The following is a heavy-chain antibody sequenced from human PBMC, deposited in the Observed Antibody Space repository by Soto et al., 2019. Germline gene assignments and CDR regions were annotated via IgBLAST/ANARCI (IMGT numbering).Heavy chain of an antibody. V-gene: IGHV1-18*01. CDR2: ISAYNGNT. J-gene: IGHJ5*02. D-gene: IGHD3-3*01. CDR3: ARVKITYYDFWSGYSNDWFDP. CDR1: GYTFTSYG. Sequence: GASVKVSCKASGYTFTSYGISWVRQAPGQGLEWVGWISAYNGNTNYAQKLQGRVTMTTDTSTSTAYMELRSLRSDDTAVYYCARVKITYYDFWSGYSNDWFDPWGQGTLVTVSS.